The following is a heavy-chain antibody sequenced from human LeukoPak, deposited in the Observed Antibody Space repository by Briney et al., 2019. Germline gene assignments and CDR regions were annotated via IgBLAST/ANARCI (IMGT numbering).Heavy chain of an antibody. J-gene: IGHJ3*02. CDR1: GGSISSGDYY. Sequence: SETLSLTCTVSGGSISSGDYYWSWIRQPPGKGLEWIGYIYYSGSTYYNPSLKSRVTISVDTSKNQFSLKLSSVTAADTAVYYCARDKFRSHDSSGYYYLEAFDIWGQGTMVTVSS. D-gene: IGHD3-22*01. CDR3: ARDKFRSHDSSGYYYLEAFDI. CDR2: IYYSGST. V-gene: IGHV4-30-4*01.